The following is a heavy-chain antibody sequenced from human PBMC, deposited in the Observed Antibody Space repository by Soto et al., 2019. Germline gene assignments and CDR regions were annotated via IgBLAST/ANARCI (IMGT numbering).Heavy chain of an antibody. J-gene: IGHJ4*02. CDR2: IYSGGST. CDR3: ASTSPPDCSSTSCYIDY. Sequence: PGGSLRLSCAASGFTVSSNYMSWVRQAPGKGLEWVSVIYSGGSTYYADSVKGRFTISRDNSKNTLYLQMNSLRAEDTAVKYSASTSPPDCSSTSCYIDYWGQGTLVTVSS. V-gene: IGHV3-53*01. CDR1: GFTVSSNY. D-gene: IGHD2-2*02.